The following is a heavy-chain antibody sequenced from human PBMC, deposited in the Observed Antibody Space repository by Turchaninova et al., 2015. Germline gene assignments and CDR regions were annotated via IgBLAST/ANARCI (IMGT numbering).Heavy chain of an antibody. CDR3: ARDRPYCSGGSCSDSYGMDV. V-gene: IGHV4-30-2*01. CDR1: DGPPSRCGYS. D-gene: IGHD2-15*01. Sequence: QLQLQESGSGLVKPSQTLSLTCAVSDGPPSRCGYSLSWTRPPPGKGLEWIGYIQHSGSTYDNPALKSRVTISVDRSKNQFSVKLSSVTAADTAVYYCARDRPYCSGGSCSDSYGMDVWGQGTTVTVSS. CDR2: IQHSGST. J-gene: IGHJ6*02.